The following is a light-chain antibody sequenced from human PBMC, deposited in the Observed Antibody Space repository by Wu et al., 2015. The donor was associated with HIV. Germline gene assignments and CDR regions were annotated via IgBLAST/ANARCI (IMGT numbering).Light chain of an antibody. CDR1: QSVRATN. CDR3: QHYGNSYI. CDR2: GAS. Sequence: VLTQSPGTLSLSPGDRATLSCRASQSVRATNLAWYQHKPGQAPRLLIYGASYRATDIPDRFSGGGSGTDFTLSISGLEPADFAVYYCQHYGNSYIFGQGTKLEIK. V-gene: IGKV3-20*01. J-gene: IGKJ2*01.